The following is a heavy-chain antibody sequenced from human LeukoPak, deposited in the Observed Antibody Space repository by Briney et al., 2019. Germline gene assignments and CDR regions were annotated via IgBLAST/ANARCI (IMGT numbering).Heavy chain of an antibody. CDR1: RGTFSSYA. D-gene: IGHD3-10*01. Sequence: ASVKVSFKASRGTFSSYAIRGVRQPPGQGREWMGSIIPILGIANDAQKCQGGGTITADKSTSTAYMALSSLRSEDTAVYYCSGGGYWDYYGSGSYYNLGMDVWGQGTTVTVSS. CDR2: IIPILGIA. V-gene: IGHV1-69*04. J-gene: IGHJ6*02. CDR3: SGGGYWDYYGSGSYYNLGMDV.